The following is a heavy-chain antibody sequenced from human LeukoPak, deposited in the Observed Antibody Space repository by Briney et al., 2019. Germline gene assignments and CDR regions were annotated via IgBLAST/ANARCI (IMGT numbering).Heavy chain of an antibody. Sequence: GGSLILSCAASGFTFSYYTMNWVRQAPGKGLEWVSSIRSRSSYISYADSVKGRFTISRDNAKNSLYLQMDSLRAEDTAVYYCARDGHFDYWGQGTLVTVSS. CDR2: IRSRSSYI. CDR3: ARDGHFDY. V-gene: IGHV3-21*01. J-gene: IGHJ4*02. CDR1: GFTFSYYT.